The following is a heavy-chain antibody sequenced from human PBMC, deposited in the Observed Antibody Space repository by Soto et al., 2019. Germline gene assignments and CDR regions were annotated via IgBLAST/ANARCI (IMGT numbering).Heavy chain of an antibody. V-gene: IGHV3-21*01. J-gene: IGHJ6*03. CDR1: GFTFSSYS. CDR3: ARDLDRIAAYMDV. CDR2: ISSSSSYI. D-gene: IGHD6-25*01. Sequence: GGSLRLSCAASGFTFSSYSMNWVRQAPGKGLEWVSSISSSSSYIYYADSVKGRFTISRDNAKNSLYLQMNSLRAEDTAVYYCARDLDRIAAYMDVWGKGTTVTVSS.